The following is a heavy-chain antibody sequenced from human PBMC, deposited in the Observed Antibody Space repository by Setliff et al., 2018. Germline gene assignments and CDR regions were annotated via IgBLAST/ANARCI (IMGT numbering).Heavy chain of an antibody. V-gene: IGHV4-59*08. CDR1: GASINRDY. CDR2: IHYTGST. CDR3: ARLSPYNTGPPFDY. Sequence: NPSETLSLTCSVSGASINRDYWNWIRQPPGKGLEWIGYIHYTGSTNYNPSLKSRVTISLDTSKNHFSLNLRSVTAADTAVYYCARLSPYNTGPPFDYWGQGTLVTVSS. J-gene: IGHJ4*02. D-gene: IGHD2-8*02.